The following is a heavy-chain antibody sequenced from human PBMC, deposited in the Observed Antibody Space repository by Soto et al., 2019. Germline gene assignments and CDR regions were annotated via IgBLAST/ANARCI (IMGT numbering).Heavy chain of an antibody. Sequence: QVQLQESGPGLVKPSETLSLTCTVSGGSISSYYWSWIRQPPGKGLEWIGYIYYSGSTNYNPSLNGRVTIAVDTSKNQFSLKLSSVTAADTAVYYCARDNGDILTGYYWPSYYGMDVWGQGTTVTVSS. CDR2: IYYSGST. V-gene: IGHV4-59*01. CDR3: ARDNGDILTGYYWPSYYGMDV. J-gene: IGHJ6*02. CDR1: GGSISSYY. D-gene: IGHD3-9*01.